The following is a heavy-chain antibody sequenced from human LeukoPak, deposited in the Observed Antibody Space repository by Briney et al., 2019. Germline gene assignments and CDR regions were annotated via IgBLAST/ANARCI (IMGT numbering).Heavy chain of an antibody. Sequence: TSVKVSCKTSGYTFTGYYMHWVRQAPGQGLEWMGWINPNSGGTNYAQKFQGRVTMTRDTSISTAYMELTRLRSDDTAGYYCARYSSGWYFDLWGRGTLVTVSS. V-gene: IGHV1-2*02. J-gene: IGHJ2*01. CDR2: INPNSGGT. CDR3: ARYSSGWYFDL. D-gene: IGHD6-19*01. CDR1: GYTFTGYY.